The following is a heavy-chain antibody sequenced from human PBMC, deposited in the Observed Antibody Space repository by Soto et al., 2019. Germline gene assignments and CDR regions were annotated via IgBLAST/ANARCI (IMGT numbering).Heavy chain of an antibody. D-gene: IGHD3-22*01. CDR1: GGTFSSYT. CDR3: AREVDYYDSTYNWFDP. V-gene: IGHV1-69*04. CDR2: IITILGIA. J-gene: IGHJ5*02. Sequence: GASVKVSCKASGGTFSSYTISWVRQAPGQGLEWMGRIITILGIANYAQKFQGRVTITADKSTSTAYMELSSLRSEDTAVYYCAREVDYYDSTYNWFDPWGQGTLVTVSS.